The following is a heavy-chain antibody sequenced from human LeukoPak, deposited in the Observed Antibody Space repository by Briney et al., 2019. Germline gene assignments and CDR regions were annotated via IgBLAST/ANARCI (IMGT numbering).Heavy chain of an antibody. V-gene: IGHV1-58*01. Sequence: ASVKVSCKASGFTFTSSAVQWVRQARGQRLEWIGWIVVGSGNTNYAQKFQERVTITRDMSTSTAYMGLSSLRSEDTAVYYCAAVIVGATDFDYWGQGTLVTVSP. CDR1: GFTFTSSA. D-gene: IGHD1-26*01. CDR3: AAVIVGATDFDY. CDR2: IVVGSGNT. J-gene: IGHJ4*02.